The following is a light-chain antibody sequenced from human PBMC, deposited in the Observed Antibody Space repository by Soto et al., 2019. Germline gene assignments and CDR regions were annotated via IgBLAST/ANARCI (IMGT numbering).Light chain of an antibody. Sequence: QSALTQPASVSGSPGQSITISCTGASSDVGNYNYVSWYQHHPGKAPKLLIYEVNNRPSGISNRFSGSKSGNVASLTISGLQAEDEAEYYCSSYTSRSTYVFGTGTKLTVL. CDR2: EVN. CDR1: SSDVGNYNY. CDR3: SSYTSRSTYV. V-gene: IGLV2-14*01. J-gene: IGLJ1*01.